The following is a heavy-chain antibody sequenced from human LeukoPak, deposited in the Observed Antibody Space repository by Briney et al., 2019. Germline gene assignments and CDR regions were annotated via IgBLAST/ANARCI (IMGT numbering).Heavy chain of an antibody. CDR3: ARDVFYSGSYEGDY. CDR1: GYTFTGYY. CDR2: INPNSGGT. D-gene: IGHD1-26*01. V-gene: IGHV1-2*02. J-gene: IGHJ4*02. Sequence: ASVKVSCKASGYTFTGYYMHWVRQAPGQGLEWVGWINPNSGGTNYAQKFQGRVTMTRDTSISTAYMELSRLRSDDTAVYYCARDVFYSGSYEGDYWGQGTLVTVSS.